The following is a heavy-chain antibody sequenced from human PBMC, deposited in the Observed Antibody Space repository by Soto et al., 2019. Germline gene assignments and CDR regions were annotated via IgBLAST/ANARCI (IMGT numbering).Heavy chain of an antibody. CDR2: IYSGGST. D-gene: IGHD3-10*01. Sequence: GGSLRLSCAASGFTVSSNYMSWVRQAPGKGLEWVSVIYSGGSTYYADSVKGRFTISRDNSKNTLYLQMNSLRAEDTAVYYCARVKLLWFGEFFAYWGQGTLVTVSS. J-gene: IGHJ4*02. CDR1: GFTVSSNY. CDR3: ARVKLLWFGEFFAY. V-gene: IGHV3-66*01.